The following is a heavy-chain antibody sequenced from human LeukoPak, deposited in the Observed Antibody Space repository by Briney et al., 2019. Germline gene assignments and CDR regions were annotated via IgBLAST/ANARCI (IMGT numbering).Heavy chain of an antibody. J-gene: IGHJ5*02. CDR3: ARDHLANLASRLFDP. Sequence: SETLSLTCTVSGGSVSSSSYYWGWIRQPPGKGLEWIGSVHHSGRTYYNPSLKSRVTISVDTSKNQFSLKLNSVTAADTAVYYCARDHLANLASRLFDPWGQGSLVTVSS. D-gene: IGHD3-3*01. V-gene: IGHV4-39*07. CDR1: GGSVSSSSYY. CDR2: VHHSGRT.